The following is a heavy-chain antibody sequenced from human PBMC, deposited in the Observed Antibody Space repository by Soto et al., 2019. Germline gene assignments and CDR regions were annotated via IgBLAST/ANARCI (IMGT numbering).Heavy chain of an antibody. V-gene: IGHV3-72*01. CDR2: IKNKANSYTT. D-gene: IGHD1-1*01. Sequence: EVQLVESGGGLVQPGGSLRLSCAASGFIFSDHYMDWVRQAPGKGLEWVGRIKNKANSYTTDYAASVKGRFTISRDDSRNSLYLQMNSLKTEDTAVYYCASQAGSTTGMVYWGQGTLVTVSS. J-gene: IGHJ4*02. CDR1: GFIFSDHY. CDR3: ASQAGSTTGMVY.